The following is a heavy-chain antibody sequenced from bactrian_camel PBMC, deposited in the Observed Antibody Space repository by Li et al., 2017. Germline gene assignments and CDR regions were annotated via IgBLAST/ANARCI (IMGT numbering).Heavy chain of an antibody. V-gene: IGHV3S1*01. CDR1: LNPTSDYC. J-gene: IGHJ4*01. D-gene: IGHD7*01. Sequence: HVQLVESGGGSVQTGGSLRLSCAVSLNPTSDYCLGWIRQAPGKEREGVALIYTRDQSAYYLDSVKGRFTVSLDNAKNTLYLQMNSLRPEDTAMYYCAVSTTSYSPVFGQGTQVTVS. CDR2: IYTRDQSA.